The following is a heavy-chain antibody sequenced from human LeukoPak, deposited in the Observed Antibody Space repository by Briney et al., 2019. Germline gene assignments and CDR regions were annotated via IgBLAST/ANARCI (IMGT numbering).Heavy chain of an antibody. CDR3: ARCWGPFDY. V-gene: IGHV4-59*01. Sequence: SETLSLTCTVSGGSISSYYWSWIRQPPGKGLEWIGCIYYSGSTNYNPSLKSRVTISVDTSKNQFSLKLSSVTAADTAVYYCARCWGPFDYWGQGTLVTVSS. CDR1: GGSISSYY. D-gene: IGHD3-16*01. CDR2: IYYSGST. J-gene: IGHJ4*02.